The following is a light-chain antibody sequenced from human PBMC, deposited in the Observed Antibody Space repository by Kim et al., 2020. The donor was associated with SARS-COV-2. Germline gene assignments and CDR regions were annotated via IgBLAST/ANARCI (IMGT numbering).Light chain of an antibody. Sequence: QSVLTQPASVSGSPGQSITISCTGTSSDVGGYNYVSWYQQHPGKAPKLMIYDVSKRPSGVSNRFSGSKSGNTASLTISGLQAEDEADYYFSSYTSSSTWVFGGGTQLTVL. CDR2: DVS. J-gene: IGLJ3*02. V-gene: IGLV2-14*01. CDR3: SSYTSSSTWV. CDR1: SSDVGGYNY.